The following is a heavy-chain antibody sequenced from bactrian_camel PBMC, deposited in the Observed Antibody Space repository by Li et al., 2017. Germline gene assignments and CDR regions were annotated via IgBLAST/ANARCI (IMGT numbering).Heavy chain of an antibody. J-gene: IGHJ6*01. Sequence: HVQLVESGGGSVQAGGSLRLSCAVSGYIANAHAMAWIRQVPGKDREGVASVDTDGSIRYVDSVKGRFTISLDNVRNTLYLQMSTLKPEDTAMYYCAATESPLLVTSYSDTDFPAEDEFSYWGQGTQVTVS. V-gene: IGHV3S9*01. CDR3: AATESPLLVTSYSDTDFPAEDEFSY. D-gene: IGHD4*01. CDR1: GYIANAHA. CDR2: VDTDGSI.